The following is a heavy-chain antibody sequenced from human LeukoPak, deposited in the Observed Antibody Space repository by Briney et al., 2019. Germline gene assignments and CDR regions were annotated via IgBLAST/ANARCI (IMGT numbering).Heavy chain of an antibody. Sequence: PGRSLRLSCVASGFTLRNYGMHWGRQAPGKGLEWVAVISYDGSNKNYADSVKGRFTISRDNSKNTLDLQMNSLRAEDTAVYYCAKEAQNYYYYMDVWGKGTTVTVSS. J-gene: IGHJ6*03. V-gene: IGHV3-30*18. CDR2: ISYDGSNK. CDR1: GFTLRNYG. CDR3: AKEAQNYYYYMDV.